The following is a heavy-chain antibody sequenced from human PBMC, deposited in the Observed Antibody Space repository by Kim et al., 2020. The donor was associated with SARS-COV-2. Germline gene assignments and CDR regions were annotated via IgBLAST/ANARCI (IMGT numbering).Heavy chain of an antibody. CDR2: ISYDGSNK. Sequence: GGSLRLSCAASGFTFSSYAMHWVRQAPGKGLEWVAVISYDGSNKYYADSVKGRFTISRDNSKNTLYLQMNSLRAEDTAVYYCARVNYYDSSGYYSEGGMGVWGQGTTVTVSS. D-gene: IGHD3-22*01. J-gene: IGHJ6*02. CDR1: GFTFSSYA. CDR3: ARVNYYDSSGYYSEGGMGV. V-gene: IGHV3-30-3*01.